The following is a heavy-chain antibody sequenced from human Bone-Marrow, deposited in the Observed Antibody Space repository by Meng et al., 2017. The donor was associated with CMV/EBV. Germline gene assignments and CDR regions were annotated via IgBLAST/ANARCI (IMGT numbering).Heavy chain of an antibody. Sequence: GGSLRLSCAASGFTFDDYGMSWVRQAPGKGLEWVSGINWNGGSTGYADSVKGRFTISRDNAKNSLYLQMNSLRAEGTALYYCARANLPGGSYAGWPVNYWGQGTLVTVSS. J-gene: IGHJ4*02. V-gene: IGHV3-20*04. D-gene: IGHD2-2*01. CDR2: INWNGGST. CDR1: GFTFDDYG. CDR3: ARANLPGGSYAGWPVNY.